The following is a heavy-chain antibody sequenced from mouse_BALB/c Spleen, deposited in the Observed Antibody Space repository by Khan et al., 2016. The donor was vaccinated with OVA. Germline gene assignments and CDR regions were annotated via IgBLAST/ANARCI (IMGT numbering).Heavy chain of an antibody. V-gene: IGHV3-2*02. CDR3: ARTARIKY. D-gene: IGHD1-2*01. Sequence: EVQLVESGPGLVKPSQSLSLTCTVTGYSITSGYGWNWIRQFPGNKLEWMGYISYSGSTNYNPPLTSRISITRDTSKNQFFLQLNSVTTEDTATYYCARTARIKYWGQGTTLTVSS. CDR2: ISYSGST. CDR1: GYSITSGYG. J-gene: IGHJ2*01.